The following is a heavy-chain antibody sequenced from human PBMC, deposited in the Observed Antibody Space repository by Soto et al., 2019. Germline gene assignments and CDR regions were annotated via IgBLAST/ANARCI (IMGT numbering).Heavy chain of an antibody. D-gene: IGHD3-3*01. CDR3: VQDRRFLAAWGAFDV. V-gene: IGHV3-9*01. J-gene: IGHJ3*01. CDR1: GFTFDDYA. Sequence: EMQLVESGGGLVQPGRSLRLSCAASGFTFDDYAMHWVRQVPGKGLEWVSGISWNSEVKLYADTTKGRFAISRDNAKNSLYLQIDGLGVEDTAFYYCVQDRRFLAAWGAFDVWGQGTLVTVSS. CDR2: ISWNSEVK.